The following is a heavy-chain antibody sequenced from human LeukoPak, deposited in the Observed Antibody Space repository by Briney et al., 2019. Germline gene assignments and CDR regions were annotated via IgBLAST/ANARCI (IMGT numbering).Heavy chain of an antibody. Sequence: GGSLRLSCAASGFTFSSYWMTWVRQAPGKGLEWVANIKQDESQKYYVDSVKGRFTISRDNAKNSLFLQMNSLRAEDTAVYYWSKDQTVGSVYREDSWGQGTLVTVSS. CDR2: IKQDESQK. CDR1: GFTFSSYW. D-gene: IGHD2-8*02. J-gene: IGHJ4*02. CDR3: SKDQTVGSVYREDS. V-gene: IGHV3-7*01.